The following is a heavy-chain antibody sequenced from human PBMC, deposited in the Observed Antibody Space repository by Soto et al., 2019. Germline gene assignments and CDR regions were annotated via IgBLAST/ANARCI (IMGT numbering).Heavy chain of an antibody. V-gene: IGHV1-69*06. CDR2: IIPIFGTA. D-gene: IGHD6-19*01. J-gene: IGHJ3*02. Sequence: QVQLVQSGAEVKKPGSSVKVSCKASGGTFSSYAISWVRQAPGQGLEWMGGIIPIFGTANYAQKFQGRVTITADKSTSTAYMELRSLRSEDTAVYYCARPPRIAVAGSDAFDIWGQGTMVTVSS. CDR1: GGTFSSYA. CDR3: ARPPRIAVAGSDAFDI.